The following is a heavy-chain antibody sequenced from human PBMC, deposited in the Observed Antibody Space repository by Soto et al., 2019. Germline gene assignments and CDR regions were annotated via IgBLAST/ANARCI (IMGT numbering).Heavy chain of an antibody. J-gene: IGHJ4*02. CDR3: ARDRLIAVTGLLHY. Sequence: SVKVSCKVSGDSFISYAISWVRQAPGQGLEWMGGIIPIFGRGNYAQKFQGRVTITTDTSTSTVHMELSSLRSDDTAVYYCARDRLIAVTGLLHYWGQGTLVTVSS. CDR1: GDSFISYA. CDR2: IIPIFGRG. V-gene: IGHV1-69*05. D-gene: IGHD6-19*01.